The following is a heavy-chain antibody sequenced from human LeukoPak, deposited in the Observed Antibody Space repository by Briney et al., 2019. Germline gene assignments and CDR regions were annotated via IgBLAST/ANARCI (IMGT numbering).Heavy chain of an antibody. D-gene: IGHD2-2*01. CDR3: ARKYCSSTSCLIDN. J-gene: IGHJ4*02. V-gene: IGHV3-48*03. CDR2: ISGSGSTI. CDR1: GFTFSSYE. Sequence: GGTLRLSCAASGFTFSSYEMNWVRHAPGKGLEWVSYISGSGSTIYYADSVKGRFTISRDNAKNSLYLQMNSLRAEDTAVYYCARKYCSSTSCLIDNWGQGTLVTVSS.